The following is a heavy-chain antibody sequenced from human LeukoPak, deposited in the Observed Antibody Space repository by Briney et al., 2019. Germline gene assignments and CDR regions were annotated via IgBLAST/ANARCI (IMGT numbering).Heavy chain of an antibody. CDR2: INHSGST. D-gene: IGHD2-21*02. CDR3: ARSRPVVTAIPYAFYFDY. Sequence: PSETLSLTCAVYGGSFSGYYWSWIRQPPGKGLEWIGEINHSGSTNYNPSLKSRVTISVDTSKNQFSLKLSSVTAADTAVYYCARSRPVVTAIPYAFYFDYWGQGTLVTVSS. CDR1: GGSFSGYY. V-gene: IGHV4-34*01. J-gene: IGHJ4*02.